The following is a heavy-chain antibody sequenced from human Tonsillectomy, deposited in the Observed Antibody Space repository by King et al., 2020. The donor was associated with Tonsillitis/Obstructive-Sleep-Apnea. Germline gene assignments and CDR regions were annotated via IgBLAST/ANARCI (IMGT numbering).Heavy chain of an antibody. CDR2: ISSTGGST. J-gene: IGHJ4*02. V-gene: IGHV3-64*01. Sequence: VPLLASWGGLVQPGGSLRLSCAASGFPFRSSAMPWVRQAPGTGLESVYAISSTGGSTYYAQSVKGSFTISRDNSKNTLYLQMGSLRAEDMEWEDGARATEEEGGRGERDEGDDGGKGTRGT. CDR3: ARATEEEGGRGERDEGDD. CDR1: GFPFRSSA. D-gene: IGHD1-1*01.